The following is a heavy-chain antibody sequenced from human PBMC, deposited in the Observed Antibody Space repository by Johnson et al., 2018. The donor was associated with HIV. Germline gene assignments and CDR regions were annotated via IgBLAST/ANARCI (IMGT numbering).Heavy chain of an antibody. J-gene: IGHJ3*02. V-gene: IGHV3-23*04. CDR2: ISWNSGST. D-gene: IGHD6-13*01. CDR3: AGGEKLVHLGAFDI. CDR1: GFTFDDYG. Sequence: VQLVESGGGLIQPGGSLRLSCAASGFTFDDYGMSWVRQVPGKGLELVSGISWNSGSTYYADSVKGRFTISRDNSKNTLYLQMNSLRAEDTAVYYCAGGEKLVHLGAFDIWGQGTMVTVSS.